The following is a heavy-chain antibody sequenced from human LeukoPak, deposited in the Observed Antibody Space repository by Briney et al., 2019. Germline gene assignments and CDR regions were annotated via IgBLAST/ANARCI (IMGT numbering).Heavy chain of an antibody. J-gene: IGHJ4*02. CDR3: ARNLRTTVSLDY. D-gene: IGHD4-17*01. CDR1: GGSISSGGYS. CDR2: IYHSGST. V-gene: IGHV4-30-2*01. Sequence: SETLSLTCAVSGGSISSGGYSWSWIRQPPGKGLEWIGYIYHSGSTYYNPSLKSRVTISVDRSKNQFSLKLSSVTAADTAVYYCARNLRTTVSLDYWGQGTLVTVSS.